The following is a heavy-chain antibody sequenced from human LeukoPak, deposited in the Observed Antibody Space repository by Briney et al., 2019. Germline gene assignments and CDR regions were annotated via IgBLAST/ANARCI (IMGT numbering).Heavy chain of an antibody. CDR1: GFTFSSYA. CDR2: IYSGGNT. Sequence: GGSLRLSCAASGFTFSSYAMSWVRQAPGKGLEWVSVIYSGGNTHYADSVKGRFTISRDNSKNTLYLQMNSLRAEDTAVYYCAKGVGIVVVPAAATISDWEAFDIWGQGTMVTVSS. CDR3: AKGVGIVVVPAAATISDWEAFDI. D-gene: IGHD2-2*01. V-gene: IGHV3-66*02. J-gene: IGHJ3*02.